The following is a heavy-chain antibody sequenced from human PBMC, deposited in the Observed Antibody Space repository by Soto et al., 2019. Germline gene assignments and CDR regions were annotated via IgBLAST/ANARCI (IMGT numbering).Heavy chain of an antibody. CDR1: GFTFSNYW. Sequence: EVQLVESGGALVQPGGSLRLSCAASGFTFSNYWMHWVRQAPGKGLVWISRMNSDGSNTVYADAVKGRFTISRDNAKNTLYLQMNSLRVEDTAEYYCATSKGGVSSGPTTYWGQGTLVTVSS. D-gene: IGHD6-25*01. J-gene: IGHJ4*02. CDR3: ATSKGGVSSGPTTY. CDR2: MNSDGSNT. V-gene: IGHV3-74*01.